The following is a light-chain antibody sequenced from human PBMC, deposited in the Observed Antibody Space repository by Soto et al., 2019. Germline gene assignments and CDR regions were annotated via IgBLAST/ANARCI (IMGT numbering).Light chain of an antibody. V-gene: IGKV3-20*01. Sequence: EIVLTQSPGTLSLSPGERATLSCRASQSVRSNYLAWYQQKPGQAPSLLIYGTSGRTGGTPDRFTGSGSGTDFTLSISRLEPEAFAVYFCQQYGDSPGTFGQGTKLEIK. CDR3: QQYGDSPGT. CDR2: GTS. CDR1: QSVRSNY. J-gene: IGKJ2*01.